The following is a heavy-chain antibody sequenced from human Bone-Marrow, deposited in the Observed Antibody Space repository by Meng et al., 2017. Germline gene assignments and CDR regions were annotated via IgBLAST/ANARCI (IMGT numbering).Heavy chain of an antibody. CDR3: ARVNSDCGGVMCYKGWFDP. CDR1: GGSISGGDYY. V-gene: IGHV4-30-4*01. Sequence: QVQLQESGPGLVKPSQTLSLTCTVFGGSISGGDYYWSWIRQPPGKGLEWIGYIHFSRSTYYNPSLNSRITISVDMSRNQFSLRLNSVTSADMAVYYCARVNSDCGGVMCYKGWFDPWGQGTLVTVSS. D-gene: IGHD2-21*01. CDR2: IHFSRST. J-gene: IGHJ5*02.